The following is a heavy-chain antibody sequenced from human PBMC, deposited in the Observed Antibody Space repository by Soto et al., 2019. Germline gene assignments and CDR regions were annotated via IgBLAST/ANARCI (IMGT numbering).Heavy chain of an antibody. CDR3: ACPLGGYFDF. CDR2: ISYSETN. D-gene: IGHD3-16*01. V-gene: IGHV4-39*01. Sequence: SETLSLTCTVSGASISNVTFYWAWIRQPPGKGLEWIATISYSETNYYNPSLQSRLTRYVDKSKNLSSLKLTSVTAADTAVYYCACPLGGYFDFWGQGTLVTVSS. CDR1: GASISNVTFY. J-gene: IGHJ4*02.